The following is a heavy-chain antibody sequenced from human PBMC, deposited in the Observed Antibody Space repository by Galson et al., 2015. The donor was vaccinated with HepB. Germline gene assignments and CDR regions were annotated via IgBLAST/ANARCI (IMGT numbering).Heavy chain of an antibody. CDR2: INHSGST. V-gene: IGHV4-34*01. D-gene: IGHD4-23*01. Sequence: ETLSLTCAVYGGSFSGYYWSWIRQPPGKGLEWIGEINHSGSTNYNPSLKSRVTISVDTSKNQFSLKLSSVTAADTAVYYCARTTVVTVSAFDLWGQGTMVTVSS. CDR1: GGSFSGYY. J-gene: IGHJ3*01. CDR3: ARTTVVTVSAFDL.